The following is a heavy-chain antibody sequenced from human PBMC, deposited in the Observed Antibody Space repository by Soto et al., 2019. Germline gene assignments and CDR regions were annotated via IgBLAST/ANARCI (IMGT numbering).Heavy chain of an antibody. CDR1: GYTFTSYG. Sequence: ASVKGACKAAGYTFTSYGISWVRQAPGEGLEWMGWISAYNGNTNYAQKLQGRVTMTTDTSTSTAYMELRSLRSDDTAVYYCAREGNYYDSSGHFRTHDYWGQGTLVTVSS. V-gene: IGHV1-18*01. D-gene: IGHD3-22*01. CDR3: AREGNYYDSSGHFRTHDY. J-gene: IGHJ4*02. CDR2: ISAYNGNT.